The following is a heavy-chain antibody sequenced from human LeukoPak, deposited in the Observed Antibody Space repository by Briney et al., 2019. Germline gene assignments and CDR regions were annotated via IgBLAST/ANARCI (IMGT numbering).Heavy chain of an antibody. CDR1: GFTFSDYS. CDR3: ARDLRYSSGGEYFQH. V-gene: IGHV3-48*01. Sequence: SGGSLRLSCAASGFTFSDYSMNWVRQAPGKGLEDLSYINSDGKTTWYADSVKGRFTISRDNSKNTLYLQMNSLRAEDTAVYYCARDLRYSSGGEYFQHWGQGTLVTVSS. D-gene: IGHD6-25*01. J-gene: IGHJ1*01. CDR2: INSDGKTT.